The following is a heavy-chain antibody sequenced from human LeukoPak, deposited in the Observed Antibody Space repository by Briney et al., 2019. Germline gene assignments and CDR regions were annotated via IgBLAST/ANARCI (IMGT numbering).Heavy chain of an antibody. CDR1: GFTFSNYE. Sequence: GGSLRLSCAASGFTFSNYEMHRVRQAPGKGLEWVASVKQDGSEKYYVDSVKGRFNISRNNAKNSLHLQMNSLRAEDTAVYYCTRGAAVFDIWGQGTMVTVSS. CDR3: TRGAAVFDI. V-gene: IGHV3-7*01. J-gene: IGHJ3*02. CDR2: VKQDGSEK. D-gene: IGHD6-25*01.